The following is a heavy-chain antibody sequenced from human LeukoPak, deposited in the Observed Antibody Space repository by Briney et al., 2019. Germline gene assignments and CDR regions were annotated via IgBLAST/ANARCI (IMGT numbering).Heavy chain of an antibody. J-gene: IGHJ6*03. CDR1: GFTFSSYE. Sequence: GGSLRLSCAASGFTFSSYEMNWVRQAPGKGLEWVSYISSSGSTIYYADSVKGRFTISRDNAKNSLYLQMNSLRAEDTAVYYCVGEGAGSSWYNHYYYYMDVWGKGTTVTVSS. D-gene: IGHD6-13*01. V-gene: IGHV3-48*03. CDR3: VGEGAGSSWYNHYYYYMDV. CDR2: ISSSGSTI.